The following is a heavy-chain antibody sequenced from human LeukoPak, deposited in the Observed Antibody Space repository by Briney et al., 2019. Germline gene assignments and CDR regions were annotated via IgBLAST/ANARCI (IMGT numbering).Heavy chain of an antibody. Sequence: SETLSLTCSVSGVTIFSNYWSWVRQPAGKGLEWVGRVYSGGIPHVTSSLKGRVTMSVDTSKNQFSLQLNSVTAADTGVYYCVRDRGGAWTFDHWGQGILVSVSS. CDR2: VYSGGIP. V-gene: IGHV4-4*07. D-gene: IGHD3-10*01. CDR3: VRDRGGAWTFDH. CDR1: GVTIFSNY. J-gene: IGHJ4*02.